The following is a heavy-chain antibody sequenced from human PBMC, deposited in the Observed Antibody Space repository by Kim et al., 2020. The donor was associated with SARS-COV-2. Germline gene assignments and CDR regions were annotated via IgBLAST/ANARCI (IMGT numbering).Heavy chain of an antibody. CDR2: IAYDGSNK. Sequence: GGSLRLSCAASGFTFSSYAMHWVRQAPGKGLEWVAVIAYDGSNKYYADSVKGRFTISRDNSKNTLFLQMNSLRAEDTAVYYCARDSYCSITSCYLDYYGMDVCGQGTTVTVSS. J-gene: IGHJ6*02. CDR3: ARDSYCSITSCYLDYYGMDV. V-gene: IGHV3-30-3*01. D-gene: IGHD2-2*01. CDR1: GFTFSSYA.